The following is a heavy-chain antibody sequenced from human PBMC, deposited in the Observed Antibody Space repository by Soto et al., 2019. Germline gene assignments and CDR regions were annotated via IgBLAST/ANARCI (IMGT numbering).Heavy chain of an antibody. Sequence: EVQLLESGGGLVQPGGSLRLSCAVSGFTFSSYAMSWVRQAPGKGLEWVSSISATGDSTHYADSVKGRFTISRDISKNTLLLQMNSLRADDTAVYYCAKEMQSRSSSDALGSIDYWGQGTLVTVSS. D-gene: IGHD1-26*01. CDR3: AKEMQSRSSSDALGSIDY. CDR1: GFTFSSYA. J-gene: IGHJ4*02. CDR2: ISATGDST. V-gene: IGHV3-23*01.